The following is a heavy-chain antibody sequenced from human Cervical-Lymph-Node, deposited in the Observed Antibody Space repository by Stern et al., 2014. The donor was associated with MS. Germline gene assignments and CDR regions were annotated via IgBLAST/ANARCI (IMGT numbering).Heavy chain of an antibody. J-gene: IGHJ6*02. CDR3: ARKIPDYYYYAMDV. CDR1: GFTFEDYA. CDR2: IWYDGSQK. D-gene: IGHD2-2*02. V-gene: IGHV3-33*01. Sequence: HLVQSGGGVVQPGGSQRLSCTASGFTFEDYAMEWVRQVPGKGLEWVAMIWYDGSQKYYGDSVRGRFSVSRDNSRNTLYLQMKSLSLEDTAVYYCARKIPDYYYYAMDVWGQGTTVTVSS.